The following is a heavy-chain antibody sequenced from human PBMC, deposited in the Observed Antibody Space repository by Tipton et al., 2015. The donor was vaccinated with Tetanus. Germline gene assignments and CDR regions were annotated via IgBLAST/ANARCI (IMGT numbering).Heavy chain of an antibody. D-gene: IGHD1-14*01. CDR1: GGSVRSGSYY. Sequence: TLSLTCTVPGGSVRSGSYYWSWIRQPPGKGLEWIGHIYYSGSTNYNPSLKSRVTISVDTSKNQFSLKLSSVTAADTAVYYCARGTGDYWGQGTLVTVSS. V-gene: IGHV4-61*01. J-gene: IGHJ4*02. CDR3: ARGTGDY. CDR2: IYYSGST.